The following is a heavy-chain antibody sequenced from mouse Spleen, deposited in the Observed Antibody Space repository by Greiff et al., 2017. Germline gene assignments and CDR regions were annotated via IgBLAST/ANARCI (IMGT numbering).Heavy chain of an antibody. CDR3: ARQGYDYGDY. V-gene: IGHV5-9-3*01. J-gene: IGHJ2*01. Sequence: SVKGRFTISRDNAKNTLYLQMSSLRSEDTAMYYCARQGYDYGDYWGQGTTLTVSS. D-gene: IGHD2-4*01.